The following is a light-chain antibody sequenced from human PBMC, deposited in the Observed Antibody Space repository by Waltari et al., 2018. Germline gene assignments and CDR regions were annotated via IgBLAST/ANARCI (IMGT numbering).Light chain of an antibody. Sequence: SSELTQDPAVSVALGQTVRITCQGASLRSYYASWYQQKPGQAPVIVIYGKNNRPSGIPDRFSGSSSGNTASLTISGAQAEDEADYYCDSRDRSDTQMIFGGGTKLTVL. CDR3: DSRDRSDTQMI. CDR2: GKN. J-gene: IGLJ2*01. V-gene: IGLV3-19*01. CDR1: SLRSYY.